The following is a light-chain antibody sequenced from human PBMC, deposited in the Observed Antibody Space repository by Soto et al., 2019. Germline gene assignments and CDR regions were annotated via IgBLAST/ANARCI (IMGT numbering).Light chain of an antibody. J-gene: IGLJ2*01. CDR2: DVN. V-gene: IGLV2-14*03. Sequence: QSVLTQPASVSGSPGQSVTISCTGTSNDIGAYDYVSWYQQVPGKAPKLLIFDVNYRPSEISRRFSGSKSGNSASLTISDLQPADQAHPSCSSYTTANTLTFGGGTKVTVL. CDR1: SNDIGAYDY. CDR3: SSYTTANTLT.